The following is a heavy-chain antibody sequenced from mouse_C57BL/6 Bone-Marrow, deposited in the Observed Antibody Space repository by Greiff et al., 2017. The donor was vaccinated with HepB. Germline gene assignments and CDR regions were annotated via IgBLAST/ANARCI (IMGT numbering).Heavy chain of an antibody. D-gene: IGHD2-5*01. CDR1: GFTFSSYG. V-gene: IGHV5-6*01. CDR2: ISSGGSYT. CDR3: ARPPTIVTPYYFDY. Sequence: EVKLQESGGDLVKPGGSLKLSCAASGFTFSSYGMSWVRQTPDKRLEWVATISSGGSYTYYPDSVKGRFTISRDNAKNTLYLQMSSLKSEDTAMYYCARPPTIVTPYYFDYWGQGTTLTVSS. J-gene: IGHJ2*01.